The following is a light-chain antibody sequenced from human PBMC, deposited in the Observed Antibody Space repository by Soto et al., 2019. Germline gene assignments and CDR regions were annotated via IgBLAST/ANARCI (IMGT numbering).Light chain of an antibody. J-gene: IGLJ1*01. CDR2: DVS. V-gene: IGLV2-14*03. CDR1: SSDVGGFDH. Sequence: QSALTQPASVSGSPGQSITISCTGASSDVGGFDHVSWYQQHPGKVPRLLIYDVSSRPSGVSDRFSGSKSGNTAFLTISGLQAEDEADYYCNSFTTTNTYVFGTGTKLTVL. CDR3: NSFTTTNTYV.